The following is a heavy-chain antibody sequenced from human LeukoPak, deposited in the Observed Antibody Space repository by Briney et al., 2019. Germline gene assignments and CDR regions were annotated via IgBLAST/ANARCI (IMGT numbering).Heavy chain of an antibody. Sequence: SETLSLTCAVFNGSISSHFWTWVRQPPGRGLEWIGNIHSSGSTNYNPSLKSRVTMSLDTSKNQFSLKLTSVTAADTAIFYCARLRPLLDQLFFFALDSWGQGTLVTVSS. CDR3: ARLRPLLDQLFFFALDS. CDR2: IHSSGST. CDR1: NGSISSHF. V-gene: IGHV4-59*11. J-gene: IGHJ4*02. D-gene: IGHD1-1*01.